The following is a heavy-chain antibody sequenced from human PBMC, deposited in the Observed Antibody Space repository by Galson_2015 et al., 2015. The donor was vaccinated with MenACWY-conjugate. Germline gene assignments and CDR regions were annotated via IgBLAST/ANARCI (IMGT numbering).Heavy chain of an antibody. CDR3: AKDRHPDGVWNFDY. J-gene: IGHJ4*02. Sequence: LRLSCAASGFTFYTYTVSWVRQSPGKGLEWVAGIYGSGHRDTFYADSVKGRFTISRDESNNLVYLQMTSLRVEDTAVYYCAKDRHPDGVWNFDYWGQGILVTVSS. CDR2: IYGSGHRDT. V-gene: IGHV3-23*01. CDR1: GFTFYTYT. D-gene: IGHD4-17*01.